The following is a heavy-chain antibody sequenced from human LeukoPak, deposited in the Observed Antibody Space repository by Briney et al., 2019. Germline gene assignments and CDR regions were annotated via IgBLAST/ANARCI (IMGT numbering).Heavy chain of an antibody. Sequence: ASVKVSCKASGYTFTDYYMHWVRQAPGQGLEWMGWISPYNGYTHYTQNLQGRVTVTTDTSTSTAYMELRSLRSDDTAVYYCARVSSDCCTSPSCYDYWGQGTLVIVSS. V-gene: IGHV1-18*04. D-gene: IGHD2-2*01. CDR3: ARVSSDCCTSPSCYDY. J-gene: IGHJ4*02. CDR2: ISPYNGYT. CDR1: GYTFTDYY.